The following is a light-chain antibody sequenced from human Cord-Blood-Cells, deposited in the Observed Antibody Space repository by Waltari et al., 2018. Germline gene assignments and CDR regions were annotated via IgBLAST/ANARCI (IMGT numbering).Light chain of an antibody. CDR2: WAS. V-gene: IGKV4-1*01. J-gene: IGKJ2*01. Sequence: DIVMTQSPVSLAVSLGERATINCKSRQSVLYSSNNKNYLAWYQQKPGQPPKLLIYWASTRESGVPDRFSGSGSGTDFTLTISSLQAEDVAVYYCQQYYSTPYTFGQGTKLEIK. CDR1: QSVLYSSNNKNY. CDR3: QQYYSTPYT.